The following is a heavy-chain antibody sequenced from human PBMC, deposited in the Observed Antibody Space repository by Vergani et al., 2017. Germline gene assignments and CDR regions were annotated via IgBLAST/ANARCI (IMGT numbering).Heavy chain of an antibody. D-gene: IGHD1-7*01. CDR1: GYTFTSYG. J-gene: IGHJ5*02. CDR3: AGVPGITGTTGNWFDP. Sequence: QVQLVQSGAEVKKPGASVKVSCKASGYTFTSYGISWVRQAPGQGLEWMGWISAYNGNTNYAQKLQGRVTMTTDTSTSTAYMELRSLRSDAAAVYYCAGVPGITGTTGNWFDPWGQGTLVTVSS. V-gene: IGHV1-18*01. CDR2: ISAYNGNT.